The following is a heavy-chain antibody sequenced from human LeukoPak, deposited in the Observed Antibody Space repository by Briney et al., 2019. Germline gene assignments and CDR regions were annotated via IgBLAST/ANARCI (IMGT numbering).Heavy chain of an antibody. CDR1: GFMFSTYG. CDR2: ISSDGSGK. Sequence: GRSLRLSCAASGFMFSTYGMHWVRQAPGKGLEWVAVISSDGSGKNYADSVKGRFTMSRDNSKNTLYLQMNSLRTEDTAVYYCAKDGDCGGGGCFPNNFNYWAHGTLVTVSS. J-gene: IGHJ4*01. V-gene: IGHV3-30*18. D-gene: IGHD2-15*01. CDR3: AKDGDCGGGGCFPNNFNY.